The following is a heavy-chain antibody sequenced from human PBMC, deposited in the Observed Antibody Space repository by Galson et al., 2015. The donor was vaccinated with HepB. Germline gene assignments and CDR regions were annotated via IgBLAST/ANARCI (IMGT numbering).Heavy chain of an antibody. V-gene: IGHV3-30*18. CDR2: ISYDGSNK. J-gene: IGHJ4*02. D-gene: IGHD3-22*01. Sequence: SLRLSCAASGFTFSSYGMHWVRQAPGKGLEWVAVISYDGSNKYYADSVKGRFTISRDNSKNTLYLQMNSLRAEDTAVYYCAKVGLIGSGYLRTSGFDYWGQGTLVTVSS. CDR1: GFTFSSYG. CDR3: AKVGLIGSGYLRTSGFDY.